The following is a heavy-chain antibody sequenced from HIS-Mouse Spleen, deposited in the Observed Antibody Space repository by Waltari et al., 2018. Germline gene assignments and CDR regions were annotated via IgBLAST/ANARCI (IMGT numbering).Heavy chain of an antibody. CDR2: FSWNSGST. CDR1: GFTFDDYA. J-gene: IGHJ3*02. V-gene: IGHV3-9*01. D-gene: IGHD3-16*01. CDR3: AKDISRGKGGAFDI. Sequence: EVQLVESGGGLVQPGRSLRLSCAASGFTFDDYAMHWVRQAPGKGLGWVSGFSWNSGSTGYADSVKGRFTISRDNAKNSLYLQMNSLRAEDTALYYCAKDISRGKGGAFDIWGQGTMVTVSS.